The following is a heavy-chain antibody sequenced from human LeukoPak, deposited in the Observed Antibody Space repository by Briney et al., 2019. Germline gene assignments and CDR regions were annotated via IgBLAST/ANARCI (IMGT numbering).Heavy chain of an antibody. J-gene: IGHJ4*02. V-gene: IGHV3-30*02. CDR1: GFTFSSYG. CDR3: AKPPAIAATLFDY. D-gene: IGHD6-13*01. CDR2: IRYDGSNK. Sequence: QAGGSLRLSCAASGFTFSSYGMHWVRQAPGKGLEWVAFIRYDGSNKYYADSVKGRFTISRDNSKNTLYLQMNSLRAEDTAVYYCAKPPAIAATLFDYWGQGTLVTVSS.